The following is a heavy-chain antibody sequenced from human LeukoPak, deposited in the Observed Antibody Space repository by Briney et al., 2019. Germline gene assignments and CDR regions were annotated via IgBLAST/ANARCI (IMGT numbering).Heavy chain of an antibody. CDR3: AKSQDGGRLFHFDY. CDR1: GFTFSSYA. V-gene: IGHV3-23*01. Sequence: PGGSLTLSCAASGFTFSSYAMSWVRRAPGKGLEWVSVISGSGGSTYSADSVKGRFTISRDNSKNTLYLQMNSLRAEDTAVYFCAKSQDGGRLFHFDYWGQGTLVTVSS. J-gene: IGHJ4*02. D-gene: IGHD1-26*01. CDR2: ISGSGGST.